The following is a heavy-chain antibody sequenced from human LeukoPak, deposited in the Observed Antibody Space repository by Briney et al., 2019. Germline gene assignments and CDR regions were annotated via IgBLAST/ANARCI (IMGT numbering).Heavy chain of an antibody. CDR3: AKWGDYYENSGPDLDY. D-gene: IGHD3-22*01. J-gene: IGHJ4*02. V-gene: IGHV3-30*18. Sequence: GGSLRLSCAASGFSFNTYGMHWVRQAPGKGLEWLAVTSHDEKTKFYADSIKGRFTISRDNSKNTLYLQMNGLRTEDTAVYYCAKWGDYYENSGPDLDYWGQGTLVTVSS. CDR2: TSHDEKTK. CDR1: GFSFNTYG.